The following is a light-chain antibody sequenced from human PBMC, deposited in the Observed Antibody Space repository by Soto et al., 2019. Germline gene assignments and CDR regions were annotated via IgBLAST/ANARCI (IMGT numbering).Light chain of an antibody. CDR3: QQYNNWWT. Sequence: EIVMTQSPATLSVSPGERATLPCRASQSVSNNLAWYQKKPGQAPRLLIYGASTRATGIPARFSGSGSGTEFTLTISSLQSEDFAVYYCQQYNNWWTFGQGTKVEIQ. CDR1: QSVSNN. J-gene: IGKJ1*01. V-gene: IGKV3-15*01. CDR2: GAS.